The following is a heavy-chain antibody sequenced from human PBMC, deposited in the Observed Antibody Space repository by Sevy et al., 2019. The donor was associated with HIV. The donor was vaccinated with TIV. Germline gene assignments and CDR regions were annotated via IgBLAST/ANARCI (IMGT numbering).Heavy chain of an antibody. CDR2: ISGSGGST. CDR1: GFTFSSYA. V-gene: IGHV3-23*01. D-gene: IGHD3-9*01. Sequence: GGSLRLSCAASGFTFSSYAMSWVRQAPGKGLEWVSAISGSGGSTYYADSVKGRFTISRDNSKNTLYLQMNSLRAEDRAVYYSAKGDILTVLSWFDNWCQGTLVTVSS. CDR3: AKGDILTVLSWFDN. J-gene: IGHJ5*02.